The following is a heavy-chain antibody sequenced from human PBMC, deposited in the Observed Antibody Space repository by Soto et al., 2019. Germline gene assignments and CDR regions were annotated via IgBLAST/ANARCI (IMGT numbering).Heavy chain of an antibody. V-gene: IGHV4-39*01. CDR1: GGSITSSSHF. Sequence: SETLSLTCSASGGSITSSSHFWGWIRQPPGKGLEWIGTIYFTGNTYYTPSLKSRLTMSIDTSKNEFSLKLNSVTAADTAVYYCAGQTFTIAAASYGRSNWFDPWGPGTLVTVSS. D-gene: IGHD6-25*01. CDR3: AGQTFTIAAASYGRSNWFDP. CDR2: IYFTGNT. J-gene: IGHJ5*02.